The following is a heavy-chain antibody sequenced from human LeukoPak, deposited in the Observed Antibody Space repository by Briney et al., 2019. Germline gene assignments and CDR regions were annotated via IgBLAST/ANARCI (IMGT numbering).Heavy chain of an antibody. J-gene: IGHJ4*02. D-gene: IGHD1-26*01. V-gene: IGHV3-21*01. CDR1: GFTFSSYS. CDR2: ISSSSSYI. CDR3: ARDSGSYETDY. Sequence: GGSLRLSXAASGFTFSSYSMNWVRQAPGKGLEWVSSISSSSSYIYYADSVKGRFTISRDNAKNSLYLQMNSLRAEDTAVYYCARDSGSYETDYWGQGTLVTVSS.